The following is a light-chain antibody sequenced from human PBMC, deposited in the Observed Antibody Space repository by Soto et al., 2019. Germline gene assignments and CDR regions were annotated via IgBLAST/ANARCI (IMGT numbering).Light chain of an antibody. CDR3: QQYGTSKT. CDR2: GAS. J-gene: IGKJ1*01. V-gene: IGKV3-20*01. CDR1: QSVSFNY. Sequence: EIVLTQSPGTLSLSPGESATLSCRASQSVSFNYLAWYHQKPGQAPRLLIYGASNRATGIPDRFSGSGSGTDFALYIIRLEPEDIARYYCQQYGTSKTFVQGTK.